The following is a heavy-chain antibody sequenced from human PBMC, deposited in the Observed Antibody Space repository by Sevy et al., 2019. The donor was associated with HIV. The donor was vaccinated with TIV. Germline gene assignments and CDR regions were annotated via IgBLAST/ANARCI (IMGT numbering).Heavy chain of an antibody. J-gene: IGHJ6*02. CDR2: IKQDGNEK. V-gene: IGHV3-7*01. CDR3: ARDTAGIGMDV. D-gene: IGHD6-13*01. Sequence: GGSLRLSCAASGFTFNNYWMTWVRQAPGKGLEWVANIKQDGNEKYYVDSVKGRFTISRDNAKNSLSLQMNSLRAEDTAVYYCARDTAGIGMDVWGQGTTVTVSS. CDR1: GFTFNNYW.